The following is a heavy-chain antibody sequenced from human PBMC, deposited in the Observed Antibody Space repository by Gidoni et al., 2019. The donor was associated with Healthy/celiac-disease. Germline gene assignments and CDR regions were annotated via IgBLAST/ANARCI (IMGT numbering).Heavy chain of an antibody. Sequence: QVQLQQWGAGLLKPSETLSLTCAVYGGSFSGYYWRWIRQPPGKGLEWIGEINHSGSTNYNPSLKSGVTISVDTSKNQFSLKLSSVTAADTAVYYCARGQYYSSSWQRRDAFDIWGQGTMVTVSS. CDR3: ARGQYYSSSWQRRDAFDI. V-gene: IGHV4-34*01. CDR2: INHSGST. CDR1: GGSFSGYY. D-gene: IGHD6-13*01. J-gene: IGHJ3*02.